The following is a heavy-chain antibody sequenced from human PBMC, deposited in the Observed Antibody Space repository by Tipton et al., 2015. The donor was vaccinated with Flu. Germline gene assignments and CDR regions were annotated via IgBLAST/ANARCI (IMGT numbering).Heavy chain of an antibody. CDR3: ATLPGYCSTTTCPGFDP. V-gene: IGHV4-61*02. J-gene: IGHJ5*02. Sequence: TLSLTCTVSGGSIASGSYYWTWIRQPAGRGLEWIGRIYTSEFTSGSTKYNPSLKGRVTISLDTSKNQFSLKLSSVTAADTAVYYCATLPGYCSTTTCPGFDPWGQGTLVTVSS. CDR2: IYTSEFTSGST. D-gene: IGHD2-2*01. CDR1: GGSIASGSYY.